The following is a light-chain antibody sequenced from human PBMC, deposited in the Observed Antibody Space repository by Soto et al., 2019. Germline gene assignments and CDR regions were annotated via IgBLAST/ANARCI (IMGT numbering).Light chain of an antibody. J-gene: IGKJ2*01. CDR1: QTISFY. V-gene: IGKV1-39*01. Sequence: IQMTQSPSSLSASVGDTVTITCRACQTISFYLNWYQQKPGRTPNLLIYATSSLQSGVPARSDGSGSGTEFTLTSSSLQPDDFATYSCQQSFSTPHTFGQGTKLELK. CDR2: ATS. CDR3: QQSFSTPHT.